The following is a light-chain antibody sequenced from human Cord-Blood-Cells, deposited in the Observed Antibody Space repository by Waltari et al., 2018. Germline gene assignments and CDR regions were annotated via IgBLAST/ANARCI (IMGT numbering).Light chain of an antibody. CDR3: QQYYSTLWT. J-gene: IGKJ1*01. Sequence: DIVMTQSPDSLAVSLGERATINCKSSQSVLYSSNNKNYLAWYQQKTGQPPKLLIYWASTRESGVPDRFGGSGSGTEFTLTISSLQAEDVAVYYCQQYYSTLWTFGQGTKVEIK. V-gene: IGKV4-1*01. CDR1: QSVLYSSNNKNY. CDR2: WAS.